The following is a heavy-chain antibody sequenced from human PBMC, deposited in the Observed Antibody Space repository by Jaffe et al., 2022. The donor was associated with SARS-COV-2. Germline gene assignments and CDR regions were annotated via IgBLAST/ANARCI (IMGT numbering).Heavy chain of an antibody. Sequence: QVQLQESGPGLVKPSQTLSLTCTVSGGSISSGSYHWSWIRQPAGKGLEWIGRIYTSGSTNYNPSLKSRVSISVDTSKNQFSLKLSSVTAADTAVYYCARTGYFDPSGNRDAFDIWGQGTLVTVSS. CDR3: ARTGYFDPSGNRDAFDI. CDR2: IYTSGST. CDR1: GGSISSGSYH. J-gene: IGHJ3*02. D-gene: IGHD3-22*01. V-gene: IGHV4-61*02.